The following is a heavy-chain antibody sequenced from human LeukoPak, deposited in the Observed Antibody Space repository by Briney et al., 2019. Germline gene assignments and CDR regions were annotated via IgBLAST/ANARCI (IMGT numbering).Heavy chain of an antibody. CDR1: GHSFTTYW. D-gene: IGHD3-22*01. Sequence: GGSLKISCKGSGHSFTTYWIAWVRQMPGKGLEWMGIIYPGDSDTRYSPSFQGQVTISADKSISTAYLQWSSLKASDTAMYYCVRQRDDSYDSSGYYGDWGQGTLVTVSS. CDR3: VRQRDDSYDSSGYYGD. J-gene: IGHJ4*02. CDR2: IYPGDSDT. V-gene: IGHV5-51*01.